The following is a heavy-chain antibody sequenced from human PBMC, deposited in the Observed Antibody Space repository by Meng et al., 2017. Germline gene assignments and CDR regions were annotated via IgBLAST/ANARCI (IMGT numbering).Heavy chain of an antibody. D-gene: IGHD3-22*01. CDR2: ISAYNGNT. CDR1: GYTFTSYG. V-gene: IGHV1-18*01. CDR3: ARRGGGEYYYDSSGYYFDY. J-gene: IGHJ4*02. Sequence: ASVKVSCKASGYTFTSYGISWVRQAPGQGLEWMGWISAYNGNTNYAQKLQGRVTMTTDTSTSTAYMELRSLGSDDTAVDDGARRGGGEYYYDSSGYYFDYWGQGTLVTVSS.